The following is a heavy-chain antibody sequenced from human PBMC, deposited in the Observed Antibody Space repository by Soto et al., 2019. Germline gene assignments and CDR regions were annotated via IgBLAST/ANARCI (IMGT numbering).Heavy chain of an antibody. CDR3: ARRYGSSFDY. CDR2: IYYSGST. D-gene: IGHD3-16*01. CDR1: GGSLSSYY. Sequence: LSLTCVVSGGSLSSYYWSWIRQPPGKGLEWIGYIYYSGSTNYNPSLKSRVTISVNTSKNQFSLKLSSVTAADTAVYYCARRYGSSFDYWGQGTPVTVSS. V-gene: IGHV4-59*08. J-gene: IGHJ4*02.